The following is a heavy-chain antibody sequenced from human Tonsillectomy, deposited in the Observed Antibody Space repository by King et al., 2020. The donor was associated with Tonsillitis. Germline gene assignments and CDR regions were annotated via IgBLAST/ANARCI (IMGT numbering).Heavy chain of an antibody. CDR1: GFTFSSYW. Sequence: QLVQSGGGLVQPGGSLRLSCAASGFTFSSYWMSWVRQAPGKGLEWVASIKQDGSEKNYVDSVKGRFTISRDNAKNSLYLQMNSLRAEDTAGYYCAGVGGYSWFQHWGQGTLVTVSS. V-gene: IGHV3-7*03. J-gene: IGHJ1*01. CDR2: IKQDGSEK. D-gene: IGHD2-15*01. CDR3: AGVGGYSWFQH.